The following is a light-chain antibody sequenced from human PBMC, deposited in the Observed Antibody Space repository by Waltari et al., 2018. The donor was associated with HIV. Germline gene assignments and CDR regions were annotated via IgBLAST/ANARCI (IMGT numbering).Light chain of an antibody. CDR2: GAN. V-gene: IGLV3-19*01. CDR1: SLRSFF. J-gene: IGLJ1*01. Sequence: SSELTQDPVVSVALGQTINITCQGDSLRSFFANRYQQRPGQAPVLVVYGANRRPSGIPDRFSASNSGNTSSLIISDSQAVDEADYYCHSRDTNSDHYVFGGGTRVIV. CDR3: HSRDTNSDHYV.